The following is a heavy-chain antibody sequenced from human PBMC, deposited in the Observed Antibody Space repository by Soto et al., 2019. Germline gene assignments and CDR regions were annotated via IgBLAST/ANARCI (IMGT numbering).Heavy chain of an antibody. CDR1: GYTFTNYA. CDR3: ARGGSLYWYFDL. V-gene: IGHV1-3*01. D-gene: IGHD1-26*01. J-gene: IGHJ2*01. Sequence: ASVKVSCKASGYTFTNYAMHWVRQAPGQRLEWMGWINAGNGNTKYSQKFQGRVAITRDTSASTAYMELSSLRSEDTAVYYCARGGSLYWYFDLWGRGTLVTVSS. CDR2: INAGNGNT.